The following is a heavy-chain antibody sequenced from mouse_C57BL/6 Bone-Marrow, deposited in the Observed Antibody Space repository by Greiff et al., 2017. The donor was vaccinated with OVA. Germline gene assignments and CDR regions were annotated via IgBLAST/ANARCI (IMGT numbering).Heavy chain of an antibody. CDR1: GFNITDDY. CDR3: TSPLLFLGY. J-gene: IGHJ4*01. D-gene: IGHD6-1*01. CDR2: IDPENGDT. V-gene: IGHV14-4*01. Sequence: VQLQQSGAELVRPGASVKLSCTASGFNITDDYMHWVKQRPEQGLEWIGWIDPENGDTEYASKFQGQATITADTSSNTAYLQLSSLTSEDTAVYYCTSPLLFLGYWGQGTSVTVSS.